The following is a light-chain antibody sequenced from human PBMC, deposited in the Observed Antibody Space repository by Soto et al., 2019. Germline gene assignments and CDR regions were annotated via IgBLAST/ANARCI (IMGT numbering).Light chain of an antibody. J-gene: IGKJ2*01. Sequence: DIQMTQSPSTLSASIGDTVIITCRASQSINSWLAWYQQKPGKAPKLLIHKASTLESGVPSRFSGSESGTEFTLTISSLQPDDFATFYCQQYDRFPYTFGQGTNLDIK. CDR1: QSINSW. V-gene: IGKV1-5*03. CDR3: QQYDRFPYT. CDR2: KAS.